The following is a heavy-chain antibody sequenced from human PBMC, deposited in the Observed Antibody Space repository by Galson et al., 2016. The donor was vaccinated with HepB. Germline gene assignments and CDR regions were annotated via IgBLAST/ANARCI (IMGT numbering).Heavy chain of an antibody. CDR2: IYYSGST. CDR1: GGSVNSAIYY. Sequence: LSLTCTVSGGSVNSAIYYWSWIRQPPGKGLEWIGYIYYSGSTNSNPSLKSRVTISVDTSKNQFSLQLSSVTAADTAVYYCARANDNRNYGLDVWGQGTTVTVSS. V-gene: IGHV4-61*01. D-gene: IGHD2/OR15-2a*01. J-gene: IGHJ6*02. CDR3: ARANDNRNYGLDV.